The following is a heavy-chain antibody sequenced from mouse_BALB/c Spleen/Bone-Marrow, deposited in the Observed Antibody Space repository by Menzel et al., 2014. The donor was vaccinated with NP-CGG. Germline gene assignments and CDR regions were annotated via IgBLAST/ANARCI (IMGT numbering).Heavy chain of an antibody. J-gene: IGHJ4*01. CDR2: IIPSNGRS. Sequence: VQLQQSGAELVKPGTSVKLSCKTSGYTFTSYWMHWVKRRPGQGLEWIGEIIPSNGRSNYNEKFKNKATLTVDKSSSTAYMQLSSLTSEDSAVYFCARTYGDSPYFYAMDYWGQGTSVTVSS. V-gene: IGHV1S81*02. D-gene: IGHD2-13*01. CDR1: GYTFTSYW. CDR3: ARTYGDSPYFYAMDY.